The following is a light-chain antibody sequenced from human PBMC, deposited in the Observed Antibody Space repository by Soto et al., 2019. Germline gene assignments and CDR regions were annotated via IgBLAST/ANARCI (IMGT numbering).Light chain of an antibody. V-gene: IGLV4-69*01. J-gene: IGLJ2*01. CDR2: LNSDGSH. CDR1: SGHSNYA. Sequence: QPVLTQSPSASASLGASVKLTCTLSSGHSNYAIAWHQQQSEKGPRYLMKLNSDGSHSKGDGIPDRFSGSSSGAERYLTISSLQSEDEADYYCQTWGSGIVVFGGWTKLPVL. CDR3: QTWGSGIVV.